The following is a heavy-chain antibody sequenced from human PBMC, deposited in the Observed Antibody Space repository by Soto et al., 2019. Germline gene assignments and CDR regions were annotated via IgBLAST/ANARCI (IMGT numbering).Heavy chain of an antibody. J-gene: IGHJ4*02. CDR3: ARDGGSYNWNFDY. CDR1: GFTFSSYA. V-gene: IGHV3-30*04. D-gene: IGHD1-20*01. CDR2: ISYDGSNK. Sequence: GSLRLSCAASGFTFSSYAMHWVRQAPGKGLEWVAVISYDGSNKYYADSVKGRFTISRDNSKNTLYLQMNSLRAEDTAVYYCARDGGSYNWNFDYWGQGTLVTVSS.